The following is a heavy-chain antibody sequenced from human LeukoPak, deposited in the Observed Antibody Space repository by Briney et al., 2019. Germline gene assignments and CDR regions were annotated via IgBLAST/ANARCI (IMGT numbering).Heavy chain of an antibody. V-gene: IGHV3-7*04. CDR2: IKQDGSEK. CDR3: ARDMIILQS. CDR1: GFTFSNYW. Sequence: GGSLRLSCSASGFTFSNYWMTWVRQAPGKGLEWVANIKQDGSEKYYVDSVKGRFTISRDNAKKSLYLQMNSLRAEDTAVYFCARDMIILQSWGQGTLVTVSS. J-gene: IGHJ5*02. D-gene: IGHD3-16*01.